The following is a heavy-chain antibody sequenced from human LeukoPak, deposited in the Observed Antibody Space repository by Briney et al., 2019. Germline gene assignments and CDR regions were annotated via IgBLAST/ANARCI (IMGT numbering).Heavy chain of an antibody. V-gene: IGHV3-21*01. CDR2: ISSSSSYI. CDR3: ARGPTCGGDCSILRQPFTG. CDR1: GFTFSSYS. D-gene: IGHD2-21*02. Sequence: PGGSLRLSCAASGFTFSSYSMNWVRQAPGKGLEWVSSISSSSSYIYYADSVKGRFTISRDNPKNSLYLQMNSLRAEDTAVYYCARGPTCGGDCSILRQPFTGWGQGTLVTVSS. J-gene: IGHJ4*02.